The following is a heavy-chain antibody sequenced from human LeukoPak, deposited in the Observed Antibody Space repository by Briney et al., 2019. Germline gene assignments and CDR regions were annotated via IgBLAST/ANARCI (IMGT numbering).Heavy chain of an antibody. CDR1: GFTFSSYG. J-gene: IGHJ4*02. Sequence: GGSLRLSCAASGFTFSSYGMHWVRQAPGKGLEWVAFIRYDGSNKYYADSVKGRFTISRDNSKNTLYLQMNSLRAEDTAVYYCAKALGQWLVLYYFDYWGQGTLVTVSS. CDR3: AKALGQWLVLYYFDY. CDR2: IRYDGSNK. D-gene: IGHD6-19*01. V-gene: IGHV3-30*02.